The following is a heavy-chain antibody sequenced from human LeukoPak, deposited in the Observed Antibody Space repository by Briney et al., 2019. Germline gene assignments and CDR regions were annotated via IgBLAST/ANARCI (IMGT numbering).Heavy chain of an antibody. J-gene: IGHJ4*02. Sequence: GASVKVSCKASGYTFTGYYMHWVRQAPGQGLEWMGWINPNSGGTNYAQKFQGRVTMTRDTSVSTAYMELSRLRSDDTAVYYCARVFYCSGGSCYSAGTGAFDYWGQGTLVTVSS. CDR1: GYTFTGYY. D-gene: IGHD2-15*01. CDR3: ARVFYCSGGSCYSAGTGAFDY. V-gene: IGHV1-2*02. CDR2: INPNSGGT.